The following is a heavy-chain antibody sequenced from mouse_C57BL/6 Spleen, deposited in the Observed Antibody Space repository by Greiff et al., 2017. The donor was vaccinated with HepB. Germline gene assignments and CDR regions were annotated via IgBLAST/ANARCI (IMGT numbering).Heavy chain of an antibody. CDR1: GYTFTSYW. CDR2: IHPNSGST. Sequence: QVQLQQPGAELVKPGASVKLSCKASGYTFTSYWMHWVKQRPGQGLEWIGMIHPNSGSTNYNEKFKSKATLTVDKSSSTAYMQLSSLTSEDSAVYYCAGEYCYYYGSSPAYWGQGTLVTVSA. CDR3: AGEYCYYYGSSPAY. J-gene: IGHJ3*01. V-gene: IGHV1-64*01. D-gene: IGHD1-1*01.